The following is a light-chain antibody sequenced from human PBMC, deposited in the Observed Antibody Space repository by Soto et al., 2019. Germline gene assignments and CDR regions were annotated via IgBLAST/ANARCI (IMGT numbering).Light chain of an antibody. CDR3: QQYGTSPFT. CDR1: ERISSNF. CDR2: GAS. J-gene: IGKJ3*01. Sequence: VLTQSPDTLSLSPGERATLSCRASERISSNFLAWYQQRPGQAPRLLIYGASTRASGIPGRFSGSGSGTDFALTISRLEPEDFAVFYCQQYGTSPFTFGPGTTVEIK. V-gene: IGKV3-20*01.